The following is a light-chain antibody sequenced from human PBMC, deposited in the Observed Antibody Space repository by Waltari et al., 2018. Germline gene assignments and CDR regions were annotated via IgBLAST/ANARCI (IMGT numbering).Light chain of an antibody. CDR1: SSDVGGYNY. CDR2: EVS. CDR3: SSYAGSNSVV. Sequence: QSALTQPPSASGSHGQSVTISCTGTSSDVGGYNYVSWYQQHPGKAPKFMIYEVSKRPSGVPDRFSGSKSGNTASLTVSGLQAEDEADYYCSSYAGSNSVVFGGGTKLTVL. J-gene: IGLJ2*01. V-gene: IGLV2-8*01.